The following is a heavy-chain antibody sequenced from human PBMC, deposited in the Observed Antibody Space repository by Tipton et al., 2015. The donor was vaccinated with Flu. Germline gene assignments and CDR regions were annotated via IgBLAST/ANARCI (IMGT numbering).Heavy chain of an antibody. CDR3: ARPRGIAAAGTWVGWFEP. CDR2: VYYSWST. J-gene: IGHJ5*02. V-gene: IGHV4-39*07. CDR1: GVSISSSSFY. Sequence: TLSLTCTVSGVSISSSSFYLGWILQPTGKGLEWIGSVYYSWSTYYNPSHKSRVIISVDTSKNQLSLKLSSVTAADTAVYYCARPRGIAAAGTWVGWFEPWGQGTLVTVSS. D-gene: IGHD6-13*01.